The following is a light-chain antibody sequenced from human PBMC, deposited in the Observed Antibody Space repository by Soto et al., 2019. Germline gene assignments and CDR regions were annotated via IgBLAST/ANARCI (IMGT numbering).Light chain of an antibody. Sequence: IQMTQSPSSLSASVGDRVTITCRESQGVRDDVGWYQQKPGKAPKLLIYSASTLQSGVPSRFSGSGSGTDFTLTISGLQPEAFAAYYCLQENSYPLTFGGGTKVEIK. CDR3: LQENSYPLT. CDR1: QGVRDD. CDR2: SAS. J-gene: IGKJ4*01. V-gene: IGKV1-6*01.